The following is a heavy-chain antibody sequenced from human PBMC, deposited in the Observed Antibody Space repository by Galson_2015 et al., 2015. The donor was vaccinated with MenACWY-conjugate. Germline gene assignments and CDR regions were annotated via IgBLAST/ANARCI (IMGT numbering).Heavy chain of an antibody. Sequence: SLRLSCAASGFSFNIYWMTWVRQAPGKGLEWVANIKPDGSEKYSVDSVKGRFTISRDNTKSSLYLQMNSLRAEDTAVYYCVRARGFDYWGQGTLVTVSS. V-gene: IGHV3-7*03. CDR3: VRARGFDY. CDR1: GFSFNIYW. J-gene: IGHJ4*02. CDR2: IKPDGSEK.